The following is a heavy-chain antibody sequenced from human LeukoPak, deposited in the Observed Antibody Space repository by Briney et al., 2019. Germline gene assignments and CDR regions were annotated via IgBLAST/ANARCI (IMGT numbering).Heavy chain of an antibody. J-gene: IGHJ4*02. CDR2: ISSSSSYI. D-gene: IGHD2-2*01. CDR3: ASTDCSSTSCPNYYFDY. V-gene: IGHV3-21*01. Sequence: GGSLRLSCAASGFTFSSYSMNWVRQAPGKGLEWVSSISSSSSYIFYADSVKGRFTISRDNAKNSLYLQTNSLRAEDTAVYYCASTDCSSTSCPNYYFDYWGQGTLVTVSS. CDR1: GFTFSSYS.